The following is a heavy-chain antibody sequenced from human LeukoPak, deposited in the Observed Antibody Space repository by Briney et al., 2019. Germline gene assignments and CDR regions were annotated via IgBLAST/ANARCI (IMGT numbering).Heavy chain of an antibody. Sequence: SETLSLTCAVYGGSFSGYYWSWLRQPPGKGLEWIGEINHSGSTNYNPSLKSRVTISVDTSKNQFSLKLSSVTAADTAVYYCARFGYCSGGSCYYFDYWGQGTLVTVSS. D-gene: IGHD2-15*01. J-gene: IGHJ4*02. CDR2: INHSGST. CDR3: ARFGYCSGGSCYYFDY. CDR1: GGSFSGYY. V-gene: IGHV4-34*01.